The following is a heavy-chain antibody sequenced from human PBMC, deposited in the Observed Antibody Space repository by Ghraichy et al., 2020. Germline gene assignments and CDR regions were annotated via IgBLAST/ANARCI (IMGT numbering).Heavy chain of an antibody. CDR2: FDPEDGET. J-gene: IGHJ4*02. CDR3: ATPTLRYYYGSGSYYKRNFDLDY. V-gene: IGHV1-24*01. D-gene: IGHD3-10*01. CDR1: GYTLTELS. Sequence: ASVKVSCKVSGYTLTELSMHWVRQAPGKGLEWMGGFDPEDGETIYAQKFQGRVTMTEDTSTDTAYMELSSLRSEDTAVYYCATPTLRYYYGSGSYYKRNFDLDYWGQGTLVTVSS.